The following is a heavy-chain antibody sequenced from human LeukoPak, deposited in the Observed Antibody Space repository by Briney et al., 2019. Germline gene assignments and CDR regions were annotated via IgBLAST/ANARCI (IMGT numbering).Heavy chain of an antibody. CDR1: GFTFSSYS. Sequence: PGGSLRLSCAASGFTFSSYSMNWVRQAPGKGLEWVSSISSSSSYIYYADSVKGRFTISRDNAKNSLYLQMNSLRAEDTAVYYCARVRITIFGVVIEDAFDIWGQGTMVTVS. V-gene: IGHV3-21*01. CDR2: ISSSSSYI. CDR3: ARVRITIFGVVIEDAFDI. J-gene: IGHJ3*02. D-gene: IGHD3-3*01.